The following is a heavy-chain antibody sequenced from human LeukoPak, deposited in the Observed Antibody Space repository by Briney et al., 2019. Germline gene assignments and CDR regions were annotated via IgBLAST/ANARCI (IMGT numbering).Heavy chain of an antibody. D-gene: IGHD6-19*01. CDR1: GFTFSAYS. J-gene: IGHJ4*02. V-gene: IGHV3-48*02. CDR3: ARDNGPAANGWFDY. CDR2: INVDGSRI. Sequence: PGGSLRLSCAASGFTFSAYSINWVRQAPGKGLEWISYINVDGSRIDYADAVRGRFRISRDNAIKSVYLEMNGLRDEDTAVYYCARDNGPAANGWFDYWGQGTLVTVSS.